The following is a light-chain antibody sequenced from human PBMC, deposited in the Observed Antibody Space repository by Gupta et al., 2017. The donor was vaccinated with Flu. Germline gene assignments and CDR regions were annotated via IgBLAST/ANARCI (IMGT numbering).Light chain of an antibody. CDR1: GANIGNNY. J-gene: IGLJ3*02. CDR2: RNN. V-gene: IGLV1-47*01. Sequence: VTISCSGSGANIGNNYVYWYQQLPGTAPKLLIYRNNQRPSGVPDRFSGSKSGSSGTLAISGLRSEDEADYYCAAWDDSLTGSWVFGGGTKLTVL. CDR3: AAWDDSLTGSWV.